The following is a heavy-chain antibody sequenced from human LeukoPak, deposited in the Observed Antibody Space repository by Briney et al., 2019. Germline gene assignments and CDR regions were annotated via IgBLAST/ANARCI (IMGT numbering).Heavy chain of an antibody. V-gene: IGHV1-3*01. Sequence: APVKVSCKASGYTFTSYAMHWVRQAPGQRLEWMGWINAGNGNTKYSQKFQGRVTITRDTSASTAYMELSSLRSEDTAVYYCARDRLLWFGELFYQFDYWGQGTLVTVSS. D-gene: IGHD3-10*01. CDR3: ARDRLLWFGELFYQFDY. CDR2: INAGNGNT. J-gene: IGHJ4*02. CDR1: GYTFTSYA.